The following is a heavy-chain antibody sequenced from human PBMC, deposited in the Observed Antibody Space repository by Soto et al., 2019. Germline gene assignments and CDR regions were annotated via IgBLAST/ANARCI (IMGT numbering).Heavy chain of an antibody. V-gene: IGHV4-31*03. Sequence: QVQLQESGPGLVKPSQTLSLTCTVSGGSISSGGYYWSWIRQHPGKGLEWIGYIYYSGSTYYNPSLQSRVTISVDTSKNQFSLKLSSVTAADTAVYYCARGVESYYDFWSGGYYFDYWGQGTLVTVSS. CDR1: GGSISSGGYY. CDR3: ARGVESYYDFWSGGYYFDY. J-gene: IGHJ4*02. CDR2: IYYSGST. D-gene: IGHD3-3*01.